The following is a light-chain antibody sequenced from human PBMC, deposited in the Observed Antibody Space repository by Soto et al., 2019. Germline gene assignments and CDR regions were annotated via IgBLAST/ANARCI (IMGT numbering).Light chain of an antibody. V-gene: IGLV2-14*03. J-gene: IGLJ1*01. CDR2: AVS. CDR1: SSDIGSYNH. Sequence: QSALTQPASVSGSPGQSITISCSGTSSDIGSYNHVAWYQQFPGKSPKLMIYAVSDRPSGVSDRFSGSKSGITASLTISGLQTEDEADYYCISYNDRQSELFGTGTKATVL. CDR3: ISYNDRQSEL.